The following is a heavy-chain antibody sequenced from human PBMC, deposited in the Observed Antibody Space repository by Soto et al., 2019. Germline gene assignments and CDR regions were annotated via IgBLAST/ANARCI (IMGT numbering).Heavy chain of an antibody. CDR1: GYTITSYY. CDR3: ARDVSSGWSNPPPPWFDP. Sequence: ASVKVSCKASGYTITSYYMHWVRQAPGQGLEWMGIINPSGGSTSYAQKFQGRVTMTRDTSTSTVYMELSSLRSEDTAVYYCARDVSSGWSNPPPPWFDPWGQGTLVTVSS. J-gene: IGHJ5*02. V-gene: IGHV1-46*01. D-gene: IGHD6-19*01. CDR2: INPSGGST.